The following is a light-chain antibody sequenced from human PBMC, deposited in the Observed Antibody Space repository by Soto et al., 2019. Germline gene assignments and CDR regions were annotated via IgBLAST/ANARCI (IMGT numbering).Light chain of an antibody. Sequence: AIRMTQSPSSFSASTGDRVTITCRASQGISSYLAWYQQKPGKAPKLLIYAASTLQSGVPSRFSGSGSGTDFTLTISCLQSEDFATSYCQQYYSYPLTFGQGTKVEIK. CDR1: QGISSY. CDR3: QQYYSYPLT. J-gene: IGKJ1*01. CDR2: AAS. V-gene: IGKV1-8*01.